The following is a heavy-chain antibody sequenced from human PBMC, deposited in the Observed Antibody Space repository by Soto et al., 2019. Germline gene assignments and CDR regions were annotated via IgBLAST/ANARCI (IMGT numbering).Heavy chain of an antibody. D-gene: IGHD6-6*01. Sequence: AVEEGSCGGYDGRWISQPPGKGLEWIGEINHSGSTNYNPSLKSRVTISVDTSKNQFSLKLSSVTAADTAVYYCARGRGAARPGSLYFDYWGQGTLVTVSS. V-gene: IGHV4-34*01. CDR2: INHSGST. J-gene: IGHJ4*02. CDR1: EGSCGGYD. CDR3: ARGRGAARPGSLYFDY.